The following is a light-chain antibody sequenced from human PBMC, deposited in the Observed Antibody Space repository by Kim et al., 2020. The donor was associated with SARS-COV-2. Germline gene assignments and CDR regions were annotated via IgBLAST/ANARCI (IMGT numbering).Light chain of an antibody. V-gene: IGLV3-1*01. CDR3: QAWDSSTWV. Sequence: SYELTQPPSVSVSPGQTASITCSGDKLGDKYACWYQQKPGQSPVLVIYEDSKRPSGIPERFSGSNSGNTATLTLSGTQAMDEADYYCQAWDSSTWV. CDR1: KLGDKY. J-gene: IGLJ3*02. CDR2: EDS.